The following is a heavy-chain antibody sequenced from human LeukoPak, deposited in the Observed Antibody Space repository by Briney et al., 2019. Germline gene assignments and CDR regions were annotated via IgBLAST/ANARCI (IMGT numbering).Heavy chain of an antibody. CDR1: GFTFSSFW. CDR2: INSDGSST. J-gene: IGHJ4*02. D-gene: IGHD3-16*01. V-gene: IGHV3-74*01. Sequence: GGSLRLSCAASGFTFSSFWIHWVRQAPGKGLVWVSRINSDGSSTSYADSVKGRFTISRDNAKNTAHLQMDNLRAEDTAVYYCVRDLYTWGSPPLEYWGQGTLVTVSS. CDR3: VRDLYTWGSPPLEY.